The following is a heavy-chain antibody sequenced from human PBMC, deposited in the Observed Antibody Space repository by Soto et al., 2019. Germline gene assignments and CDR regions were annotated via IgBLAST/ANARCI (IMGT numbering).Heavy chain of an antibody. J-gene: IGHJ5*02. CDR1: WFLLRTPGVG. CDR3: SHSGWVTTERTNWFDP. CDR2: IYWNDDK. V-gene: IGHV2-5*01. D-gene: IGHD4-17*01. Sequence: VSGPTVVNPPQPLPLPCTFSWFLLRTPGVGVGWIRQAPGKALEWLALIYWNDDKRYSPSLKSRLTITKVASKNQVVLTMTNTDPVDTATYYCSHSGWVTTERTNWFDPWGQGTLVTVSS.